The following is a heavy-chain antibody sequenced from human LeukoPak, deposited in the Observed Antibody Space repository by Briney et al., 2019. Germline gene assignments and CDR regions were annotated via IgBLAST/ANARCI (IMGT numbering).Heavy chain of an antibody. CDR3: ARGELYGAFY. V-gene: IGHV3-30*03. D-gene: IGHD1-7*01. Sequence: GGSLRLSCAASGFTFSSYGLHWVRQAPGKGLEWVAVISYDGSHKYYVESVKGRFTISRDNAKNSLYLQMNSLRAEDTAVYYCARGELYGAFYWGQGTLVTVSS. J-gene: IGHJ4*02. CDR2: ISYDGSHK. CDR1: GFTFSSYG.